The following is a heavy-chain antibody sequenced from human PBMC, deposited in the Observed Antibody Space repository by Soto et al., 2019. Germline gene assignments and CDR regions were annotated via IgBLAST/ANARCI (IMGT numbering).Heavy chain of an antibody. V-gene: IGHV2-26*01. CDR3: ARPRVGYCSGGSCPEWFDP. CDR1: GFSLYNARMG. J-gene: IGHJ5*02. D-gene: IGHD2-15*01. Sequence: QVTLKESGPVLVRPTETLTLTCTVYGFSLYNARMGVSWIRQPPGKALEWLAHIFSSDEKSYSTSLKSRLTISKDASKRQVVLTMTNMDPVDTATYYCARPRVGYCSGGSCPEWFDPWGQGTLVTVSS. CDR2: IFSSDEK.